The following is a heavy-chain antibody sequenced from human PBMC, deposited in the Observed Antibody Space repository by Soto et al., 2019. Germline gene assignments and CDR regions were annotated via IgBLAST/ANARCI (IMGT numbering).Heavy chain of an antibody. CDR1: GFSFSTYG. V-gene: IGHV3-33*01. CDR2: IWYDGSNK. D-gene: IGHD2-15*01. J-gene: IGHJ4*02. CDR3: ARERYTYCSGGTCSGVDI. Sequence: QEQLVESGGGVVQPGRSLRLSCAASGFSFSTYGMHWIRQAPGKGLEWVAGIWYDGSNKYYVDSVKGRFPISRENSRNTLYLQMNSLRAEDTAVFYCARERYTYCSGGTCSGVDIWGQGTLVTVSS.